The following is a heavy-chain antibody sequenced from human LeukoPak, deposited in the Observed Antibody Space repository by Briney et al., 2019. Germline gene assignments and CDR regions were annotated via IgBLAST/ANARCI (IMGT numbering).Heavy chain of an antibody. CDR3: ARNYYDSSGYYSLGVY. J-gene: IGHJ4*02. D-gene: IGHD3-22*01. Sequence: PGGSLRLSCAASGFTFSTYAMHWVRQAPGKGLEWVALMSYDGSNKYYADSVKGRFTISRDNSKNTLYVQMNSLRAEDTAVYYCARNYYDSSGYYSLGVYWGQGTLVTVSS. CDR2: MSYDGSNK. CDR1: GFTFSTYA. V-gene: IGHV3-30-3*01.